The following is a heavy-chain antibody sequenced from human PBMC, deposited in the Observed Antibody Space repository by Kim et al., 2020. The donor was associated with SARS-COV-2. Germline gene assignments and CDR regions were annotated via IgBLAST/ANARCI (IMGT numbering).Heavy chain of an antibody. Sequence: GGSLRLSCAASGFTFDDYAMHWVRQAPGKGLEWVSGISWNSGSIGYADSVKGRFTISRDNAKNSLYLQMNSLRAEDTALYYCAKDRRFLRGDYLLPRAFDIWGQGTMVTVSS. J-gene: IGHJ3*02. D-gene: IGHD4-17*01. CDR2: ISWNSGSI. V-gene: IGHV3-9*01. CDR1: GFTFDDYA. CDR3: AKDRRFLRGDYLLPRAFDI.